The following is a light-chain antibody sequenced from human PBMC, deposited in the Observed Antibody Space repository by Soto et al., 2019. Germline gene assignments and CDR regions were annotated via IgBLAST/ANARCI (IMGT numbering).Light chain of an antibody. CDR3: QQRLNWPPG. Sequence: IVLTQSPATLSLSPGKRATLSCRASQNISSYLIWYQQRPGQAPRLLIYDASNRATGVPARFSGSRSGTDFTLTISDLEPADFGLYYCQQRLNWPPGFGQGTKVDIK. V-gene: IGKV3-11*01. CDR1: QNISSY. CDR2: DAS. J-gene: IGKJ1*01.